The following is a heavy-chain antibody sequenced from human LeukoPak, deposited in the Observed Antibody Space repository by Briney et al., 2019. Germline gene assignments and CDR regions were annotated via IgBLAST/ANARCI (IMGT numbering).Heavy chain of an antibody. J-gene: IGHJ5*02. CDR2: FDPEDGET. Sequence: ASVKVSCKVSGYTLTELSIHWVRQAPGKGLEWMGSFDPEDGETMYAQKFQGRVTMTRDTSISTAYMELSRLRSDDTAVYYCASRSGSLIRGVSYNWFDPWGQGTLVTVSS. V-gene: IGHV1-24*01. D-gene: IGHD3-10*01. CDR1: GYTLTELS. CDR3: ASRSGSLIRGVSYNWFDP.